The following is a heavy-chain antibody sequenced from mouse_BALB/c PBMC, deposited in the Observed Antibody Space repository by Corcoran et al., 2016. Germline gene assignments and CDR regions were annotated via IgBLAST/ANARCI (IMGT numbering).Heavy chain of an antibody. Sequence: EVQLQQSGPELVKPGASMKISCKASGYSFTGYTMNWVKQSHGKNLEWIGYINPYNDGTKYNEKFKGKATLTSDKSSSTAYMELSSLTSEDSAVYYCAREGDGYYWFAYWGQGTLVTVSA. CDR1: GYSFTGYT. J-gene: IGHJ3*01. V-gene: IGHV1-18*01. D-gene: IGHD2-3*01. CDR3: AREGDGYYWFAY. CDR2: INPYNDGT.